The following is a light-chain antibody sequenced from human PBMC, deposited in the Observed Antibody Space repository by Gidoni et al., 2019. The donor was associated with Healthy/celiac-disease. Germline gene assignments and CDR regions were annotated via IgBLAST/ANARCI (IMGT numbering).Light chain of an antibody. Sequence: AIRMTQSPSSFSASTGDRVTITCRASQGISSYLAWYQQKPGKAPKLLIYAASTLQSGVPSRSSGSGSGTDFTLTISCLQSEDFATYYCQQYYSYLRTFGQGTKVEIK. CDR3: QQYYSYLRT. CDR1: QGISSY. J-gene: IGKJ1*01. CDR2: AAS. V-gene: IGKV1-8*01.